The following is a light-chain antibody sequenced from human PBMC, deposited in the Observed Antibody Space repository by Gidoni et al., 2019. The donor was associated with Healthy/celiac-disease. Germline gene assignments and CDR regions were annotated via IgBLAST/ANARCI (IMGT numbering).Light chain of an antibody. Sequence: EIVMTQSPATLSVSPGERATLSCRASQSVSSNLAWYQQKPGQAPRLLLYGASTRATGIPARFSGSGSGTEFTLTISSLQSEDFAVYYCQQYNNWPYTFGQGPSWRSN. CDR3: QQYNNWPYT. J-gene: IGKJ2*01. CDR2: GAS. V-gene: IGKV3-15*01. CDR1: QSVSSN.